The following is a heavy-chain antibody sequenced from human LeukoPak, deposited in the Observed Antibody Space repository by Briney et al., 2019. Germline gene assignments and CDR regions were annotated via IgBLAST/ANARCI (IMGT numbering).Heavy chain of an antibody. CDR2: MNPNSGYT. CDR3: ARGGSSYNDEHEESDY. V-gene: IGHV1-8*01. Sequence: GASVKVSCKASGYTFTSHDINWVRQATGQGLEWMGWMNPNSGYTGYEQKFQGRVTMTRDTSTSTAYMELSSLRSEDTAVYYCARGGSSYNDEHEESDYWGQGTVVTVSS. J-gene: IGHJ4*02. CDR1: GYTFTSHD. D-gene: IGHD3-22*01.